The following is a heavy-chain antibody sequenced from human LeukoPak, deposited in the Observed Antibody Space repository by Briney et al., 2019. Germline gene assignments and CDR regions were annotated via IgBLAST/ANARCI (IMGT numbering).Heavy chain of an antibody. CDR3: AKDRHCSSISCYRGYFDY. D-gene: IGHD2-2*01. CDR2: ISGSDGST. J-gene: IGHJ4*02. V-gene: IGHV3-23*01. CDR1: GFTFDDYA. Sequence: GGSLRLSCAASGFTFDDYAMNWVRQAPGKGLEWASVISGSDGSTYYADSVKGRFTISRDNSRNTLYVQMNSLTAEDTAVYYCAKDRHCSSISCYRGYFDYWGQGTLVTVSS.